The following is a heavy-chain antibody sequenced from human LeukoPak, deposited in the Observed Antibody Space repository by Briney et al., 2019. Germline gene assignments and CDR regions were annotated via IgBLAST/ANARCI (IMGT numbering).Heavy chain of an antibody. CDR3: ARSRGWPGLFDY. CDR1: GGSISSYY. J-gene: IGHJ4*02. CDR2: IYYSGST. V-gene: IGHV4-59*08. Sequence: PSETLSLTCTVSGGSISSYYWSWIRQPPGKGLEWIGYIYYSGSTNYNPSLKSRVTISVGTSKNQFSLKLSSVTAADTAVYYCARSRGWPGLFDYWGQGTLVTVSS. D-gene: IGHD6-19*01.